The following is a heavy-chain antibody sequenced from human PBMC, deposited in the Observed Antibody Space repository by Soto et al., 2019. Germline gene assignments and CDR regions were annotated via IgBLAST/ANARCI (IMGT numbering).Heavy chain of an antibody. CDR3: AREFPYPVSSDSYLDY. V-gene: IGHV6-1*01. CDR1: GDSVSGNSAA. Sequence: SPTLSLTCAISGDSVSGNSAAWNWIRQSPSRGLEWLGRTYYRSRWYNDYAVSVKSRITVTPDTSKNQFSLHLNSVTPEDTAVYYCAREFPYPVSSDSYLDYWGQGALVTFSS. CDR2: TYYRSRWYN. J-gene: IGHJ4*02. D-gene: IGHD6-19*01.